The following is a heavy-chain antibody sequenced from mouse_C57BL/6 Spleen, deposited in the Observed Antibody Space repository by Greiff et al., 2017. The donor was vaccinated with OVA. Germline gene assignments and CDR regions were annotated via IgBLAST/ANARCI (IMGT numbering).Heavy chain of an antibody. CDR2: IYPGDGDT. D-gene: IGHD1-1*01. V-gene: IGHV1-82*01. Sequence: QVQLQQSGPELVKPGASVKISCKASGYAFSSSWMNWVKQRPGKGLEWIGRIYPGDGDTNYNGKFKGKATLTADKSSSTAYMQLSSLTSEDSAVYFCARGIYYGSSYWYFDVWGAGTTVTVSS. CDR1: GYAFSSSW. J-gene: IGHJ1*01. CDR3: ARGIYYGSSYWYFDV.